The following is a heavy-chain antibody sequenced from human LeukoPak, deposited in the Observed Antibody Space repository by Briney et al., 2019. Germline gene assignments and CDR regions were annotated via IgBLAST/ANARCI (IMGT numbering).Heavy chain of an antibody. D-gene: IGHD3-10*02. V-gene: IGHV3-7*01. CDR2: IKQDGSEQ. CDR1: GFTFSNYW. J-gene: IGHJ6*04. Sequence: GGSLRLSCAASGFTFSNYWMTWVRQTPGKGLEWVANIKQDGSEQYYVDSVRGRFTISRDNAKNLPYLQMNSLRAEDTAVYYCAELGITMIGGVWGKGTTVTISS. CDR3: AELGITMIGGV.